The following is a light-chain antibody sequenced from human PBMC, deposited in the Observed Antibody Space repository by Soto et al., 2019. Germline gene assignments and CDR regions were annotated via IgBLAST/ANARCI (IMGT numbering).Light chain of an antibody. CDR1: QSISSSF. CDR2: GAS. Sequence: EIVSTQSPGILSLSPGERASLSCGASQSISSSFLAWYQQKPGQAPRLLIYGASSRATGIPDRFSGTGSETDFTLTISRLEPEDFAVYYCQQYDNSPITFGQGTRWRL. V-gene: IGKV3-20*01. CDR3: QQYDNSPIT. J-gene: IGKJ5*01.